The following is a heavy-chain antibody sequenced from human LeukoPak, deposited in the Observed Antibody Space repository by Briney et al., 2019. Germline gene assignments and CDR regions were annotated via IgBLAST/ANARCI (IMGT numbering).Heavy chain of an antibody. V-gene: IGHV3-7*04. Sequence: GGSLRLSCAASGFTFSTYWMSWVRQAPGKGLEWVANIKEDGSEINYADSMRGRFTISRDNAKNSLYLQMNSLRAEDTAVYYCARGYTCGYWGQGTLVIVSS. CDR3: ARGYTCGY. CDR1: GFTFSTYW. CDR2: IKEDGSEI. D-gene: IGHD5-18*01. J-gene: IGHJ4*02.